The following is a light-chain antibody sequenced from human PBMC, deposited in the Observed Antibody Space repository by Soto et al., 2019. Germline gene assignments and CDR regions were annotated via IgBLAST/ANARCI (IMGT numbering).Light chain of an antibody. J-gene: IGKJ5*01. CDR3: QQSYSTPIT. CDR2: AAS. V-gene: IGKV1-39*01. CDR1: QSISSY. Sequence: DMQLTQSPSSLSASLGDRVTISCRASQSISSYLNWYQQKPGKAPKPLIYAASSLQSGVPSRFSGSGSGTDFTLTISSLQPEDFATYYCQQSYSTPITFGQGTRLENK.